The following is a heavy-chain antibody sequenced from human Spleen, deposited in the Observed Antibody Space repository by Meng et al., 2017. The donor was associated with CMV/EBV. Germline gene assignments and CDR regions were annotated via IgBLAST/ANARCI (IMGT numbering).Heavy chain of an antibody. CDR3: ARGYCSSTSCYGFDAFDI. Sequence: GESLKISCAASGFSFSTYPMTWVRQAPGKGLEWVSAISGSGGSTYYADSVKGRFTISRDNSKNTLYLQMNSLRAEDTAVYYCARGYCSSTSCYGFDAFDIWGQGTMVTVSS. V-gene: IGHV3-23*01. J-gene: IGHJ3*02. CDR2: ISGSGGST. CDR1: GFSFSTYP. D-gene: IGHD2-2*01.